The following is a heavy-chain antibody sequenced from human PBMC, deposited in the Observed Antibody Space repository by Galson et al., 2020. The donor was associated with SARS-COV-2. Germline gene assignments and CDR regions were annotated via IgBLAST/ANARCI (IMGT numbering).Heavy chain of an antibody. Sequence: GESLKISCAASGFTFSDYYMSWIRQAPGKGLEWVSYISSSGSTIYYADSVKGRFTISRDNAKNSLYLQMNSLRAEDTAVYYCARAPYDILTGYADYWGQGTLVTVSS. J-gene: IGHJ4*02. CDR3: ARAPYDILTGYADY. CDR2: ISSSGSTI. V-gene: IGHV3-11*01. CDR1: GFTFSDYY. D-gene: IGHD3-9*01.